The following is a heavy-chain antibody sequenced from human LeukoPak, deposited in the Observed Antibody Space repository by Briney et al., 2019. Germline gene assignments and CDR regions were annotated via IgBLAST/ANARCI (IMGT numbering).Heavy chain of an antibody. Sequence: PSETLSLTCTVSGGSISSYYWSWIRQPAGKGLEWIGRIYTSGSTNYNPSLKSRVTMSVDTSKNQFSLKLSSVTAADTAVYYCAREKGSGWYWGYYYYYGMDVWGQGTTVTVSS. V-gene: IGHV4-4*07. CDR1: GGSISSYY. CDR3: AREKGSGWYWGYYYYYGMDV. J-gene: IGHJ6*02. CDR2: IYTSGST. D-gene: IGHD6-19*01.